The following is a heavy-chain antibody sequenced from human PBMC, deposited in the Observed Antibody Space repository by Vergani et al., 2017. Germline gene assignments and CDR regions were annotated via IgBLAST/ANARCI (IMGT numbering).Heavy chain of an antibody. J-gene: IGHJ6*03. CDR3: ARVNTETNGHLYYYYYMDV. Sequence: QVQLQQWGGGLLKPSETLSLTCVVHGGSFTSYHWTWIRQSPGEGLGWVGDIDHTGRPDYNPSLTSRLTMSVDKSRNQFSLTLNSVTATDTAIYFCARVNTETNGHLYYYYYMDVWGQGTAVTVS. CDR1: GGSFTSYH. V-gene: IGHV4-34*01. D-gene: IGHD4-11*01. CDR2: IDHTGRP.